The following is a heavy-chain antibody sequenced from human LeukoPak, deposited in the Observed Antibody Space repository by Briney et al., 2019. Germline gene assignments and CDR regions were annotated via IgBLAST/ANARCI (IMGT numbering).Heavy chain of an antibody. V-gene: IGHV7-4-1*02. CDR1: GYTFTSYA. CDR3: ARALRSGYSYGTKDFDY. D-gene: IGHD5-18*01. Sequence: ASVKVSCKASGYTFTSYAMNWVRQAPGQGLEWMGWINTNTGNPTYAQGFTGRFVFSLDTPVSTAYLQISSLKAEDTAVYYCARALRSGYSYGTKDFDYWGQGTLVTVSS. CDR2: INTNTGNP. J-gene: IGHJ4*02.